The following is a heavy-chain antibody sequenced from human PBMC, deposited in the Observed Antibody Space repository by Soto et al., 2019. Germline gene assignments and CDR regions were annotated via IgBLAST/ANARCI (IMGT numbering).Heavy chain of an antibody. V-gene: IGHV3-23*01. CDR1: GFAFSAYA. CDR2: ISDSDGGT. CDR3: AKGRTFFDF. J-gene: IGHJ4*02. Sequence: GGSLRLSCAASGFAFSAYAMTWVRQAPGKGLEWVSDISDSDGGTHYADSVKGRFTISRDNAKNTLYLQMDRLRVEDAAVYYCAKGRTFFDFWGQGTLVTVSS.